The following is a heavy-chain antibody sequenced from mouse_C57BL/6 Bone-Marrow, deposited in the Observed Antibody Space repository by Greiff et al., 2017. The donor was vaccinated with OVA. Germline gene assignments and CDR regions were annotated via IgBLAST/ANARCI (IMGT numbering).Heavy chain of an antibody. CDR2: IYPGSGST. CDR3: ASDYACYYAMDY. V-gene: IGHV1-55*01. Sequence: QVQLQQPGAELVKPGASVKMSCKASGYTFTSYWLTWVQQRPVQGLEWIGDIYPGSGSTNYHEKFKSKATLTVDTSSSTAYMQLSGLTAEDSAVXYCASDYACYYAMDYWGQGTSVTVSS. CDR1: GYTFTSYW. J-gene: IGHJ4*01. D-gene: IGHD2-4*01.